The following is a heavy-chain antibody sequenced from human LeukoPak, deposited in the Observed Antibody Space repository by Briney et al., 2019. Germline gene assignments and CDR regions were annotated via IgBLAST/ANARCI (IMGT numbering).Heavy chain of an antibody. D-gene: IGHD3-10*01. J-gene: IGHJ4*02. CDR1: GFTFSSYA. CDR3: AKDYRVRRVDRFDY. CDR2: ISYDGSNK. V-gene: IGHV3-30-3*01. Sequence: GGSLRLSCAASGFTFSSYAMHWVRQAPGRGLEWVAVISYDGSNKYYADSVKGRFTISRDNSKNTLYLQMNSLRAEDTAVYYCAKDYRVRRVDRFDYWGQGTLVTVSS.